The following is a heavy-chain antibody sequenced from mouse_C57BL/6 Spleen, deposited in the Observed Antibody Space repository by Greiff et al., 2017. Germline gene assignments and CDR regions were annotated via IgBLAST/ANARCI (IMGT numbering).Heavy chain of an antibody. V-gene: IGHV1-80*01. Sequence: VQLQQSGAELVKPGASVKISCKASGYAFSSYWMNWVKQRPGKGLEWIGQIYPGDGYTNYNGKFKGKATLTADKSSSTAYMQLSSLTSEDSAVYFCASPHYCGSSYGYSDVWGTGTTVTVSS. J-gene: IGHJ1*03. D-gene: IGHD1-1*01. CDR2: IYPGDGYT. CDR3: ASPHYCGSSYGYSDV. CDR1: GYAFSSYW.